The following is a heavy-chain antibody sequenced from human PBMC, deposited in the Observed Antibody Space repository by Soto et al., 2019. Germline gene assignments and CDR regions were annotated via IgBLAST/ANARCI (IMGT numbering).Heavy chain of an antibody. Sequence: SQTLSLTCAISGDSVSSKTAAWNWIRQSPSRGLEWLGRTYFRSKWYNDYAISVKSRITINPDTSKSQFSLLLNSVTPEDTAVYYCARVTFDHFVHWFDPWGQGTLVTSPQ. D-gene: IGHD3-9*01. V-gene: IGHV6-1*01. CDR3: ARVTFDHFVHWFDP. CDR2: TYFRSKWYN. J-gene: IGHJ5*02. CDR1: GDSVSSKTAA.